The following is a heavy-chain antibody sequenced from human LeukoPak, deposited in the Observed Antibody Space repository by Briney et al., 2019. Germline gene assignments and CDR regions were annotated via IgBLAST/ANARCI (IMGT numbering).Heavy chain of an antibody. J-gene: IGHJ5*02. Sequence: ASVTVSCKASGYTFTGYYMYWVRQAPGQGPEWMGRINPNSGGTDYAQKFQGRVTMTRDTSISTAYMELSRLTSDDTAVYYCARVATITYGDPRMNWFDPWGQGTLVTVSS. CDR1: GYTFTGYY. V-gene: IGHV1-2*06. CDR3: ARVATITYGDPRMNWFDP. CDR2: INPNSGGT. D-gene: IGHD4-17*01.